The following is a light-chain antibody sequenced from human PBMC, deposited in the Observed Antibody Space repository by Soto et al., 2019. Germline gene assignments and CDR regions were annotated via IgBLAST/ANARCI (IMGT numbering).Light chain of an antibody. CDR1: SSNIGSST. J-gene: IGLJ1*01. V-gene: IGLV1-44*01. CDR3: AAWDDSLKGYV. Sequence: QSVLTQPPSASGTPGQRVTISCSGSSSNIGSSTVNWYQQLPGTAPKLLIYSNNQRPSGVPDRFSGSKSGTSASLAISGLQFEDEADYYCAAWDDSLKGYVFGTGTKLTVL. CDR2: SNN.